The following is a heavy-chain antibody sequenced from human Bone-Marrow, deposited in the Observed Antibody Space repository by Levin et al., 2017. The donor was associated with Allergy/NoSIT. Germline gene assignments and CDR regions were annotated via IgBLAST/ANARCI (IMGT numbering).Heavy chain of an antibody. CDR3: ARASPGIAVAGRNYLDY. V-gene: IGHV3-53*01. J-gene: IGHJ4*02. CDR2: IYSGGST. D-gene: IGHD6-19*01. CDR1: GFTVSSNY. Sequence: GGSLRLSCAASGFTVSSNYMSWVRQAPGKGLEWVSVIYSGGSTYYADSVKGRFTISRDNSKNTLYLQMNSLRAEDTAVYYCARASPGIAVAGRNYLDYWGQGTLVTVSS.